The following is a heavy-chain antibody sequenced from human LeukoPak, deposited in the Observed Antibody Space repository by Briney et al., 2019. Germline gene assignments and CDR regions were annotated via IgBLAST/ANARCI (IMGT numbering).Heavy chain of an antibody. J-gene: IGHJ4*02. V-gene: IGHV3-21*01. CDR2: ISTSGSAT. Sequence: GGSLRLSCGASGFTFSSYSMNWVRQAPGKGLEWVSTISTSGSATYYADSVKGRFTISRDNAKNSLYLQMNSLRAEDTAVYYCASSAPMMSSSWYNYWGQGTLVTVSS. CDR1: GFTFSSYS. D-gene: IGHD6-13*01. CDR3: ASSAPMMSSSWYNY.